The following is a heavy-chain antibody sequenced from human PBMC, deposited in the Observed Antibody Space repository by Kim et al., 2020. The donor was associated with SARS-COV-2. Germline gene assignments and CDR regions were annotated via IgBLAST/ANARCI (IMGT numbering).Heavy chain of an antibody. V-gene: IGHV3-33*05. J-gene: IGHJ5*02. CDR2: ISYDGSNK. CDR1: GFTFSSYG. Sequence: GGSLRLSCAASGFTFSSYGMHWVRQAPGKGLEWVAVISYDGSNKYYADSVKGRFTISRDNSKNTLNLQMNSLRAEDTAVYYCARDLLGYSSGWYPPENWFDPWGQGTLVTVSS. D-gene: IGHD6-19*01. CDR3: ARDLLGYSSGWYPPENWFDP.